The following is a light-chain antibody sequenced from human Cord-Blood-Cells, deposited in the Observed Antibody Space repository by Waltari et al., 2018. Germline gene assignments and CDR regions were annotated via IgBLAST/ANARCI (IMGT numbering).Light chain of an antibody. Sequence: QSALTQPPSASGSPGQSVTISCTGTSSDVGGYNYVSWYQQHPGKAPKLMIYEVSKRPSGVPDRFSGSKSGNTASLTVSVLQAEDEADYYCSSYAGSNRVFGGGTKLT. J-gene: IGLJ3*02. V-gene: IGLV2-8*01. CDR2: EVS. CDR3: SSYAGSNRV. CDR1: SSDVGGYNY.